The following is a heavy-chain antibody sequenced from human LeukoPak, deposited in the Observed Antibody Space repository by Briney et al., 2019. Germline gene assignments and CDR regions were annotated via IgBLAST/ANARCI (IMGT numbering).Heavy chain of an antibody. CDR1: GFTFSSYS. Sequence: GGSLRLSCAASGFTFSSYSMNWVRQAPGKGLEWVSGINWNGGSTGYADSVKGRFTISRDNAKNSLYLQMNSLRAEDTALYYCARVGKGRYMDVWGKGTTVTVSS. J-gene: IGHJ6*03. CDR2: INWNGGST. D-gene: IGHD7-27*01. V-gene: IGHV3-20*04. CDR3: ARVGKGRYMDV.